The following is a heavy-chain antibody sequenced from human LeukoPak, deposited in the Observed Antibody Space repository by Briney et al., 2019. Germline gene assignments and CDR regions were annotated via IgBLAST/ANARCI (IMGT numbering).Heavy chain of an antibody. Sequence: GGSLRLSCAASGFTFSSYAMSWVRQAPGKGLEWVSAISGSGGSTYYADSVKGRFTISRDNSKNTLYLQMNSLRAEDTAVYYCAKARRASYYYGSGFDPWGQGTLVTVSS. CDR2: ISGSGGST. V-gene: IGHV3-23*01. J-gene: IGHJ5*02. CDR3: AKARRASYYYGSGFDP. CDR1: GFTFSSYA. D-gene: IGHD3-10*01.